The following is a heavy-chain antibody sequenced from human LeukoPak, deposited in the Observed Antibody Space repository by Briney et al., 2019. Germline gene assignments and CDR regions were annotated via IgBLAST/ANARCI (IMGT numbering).Heavy chain of an antibody. CDR2: IYSGGST. V-gene: IGHV3-66*01. CDR1: EFSVGSNY. D-gene: IGHD2-15*01. J-gene: IGHJ6*03. Sequence: PGGSQRLSCAASEFSVGSNYMTWVRQAPGKGLEWVSLIYSGGSTYYADSVKGRFTISRDNSKNTLYLQMNSLRAEDTAVYYCARSGVVDYYYYMDVWGKGTTVTISS. CDR3: ARSGVVDYYYYMDV.